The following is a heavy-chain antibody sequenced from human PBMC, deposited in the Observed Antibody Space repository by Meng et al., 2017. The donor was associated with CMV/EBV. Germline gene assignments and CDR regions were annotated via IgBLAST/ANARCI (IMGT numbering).Heavy chain of an antibody. CDR1: GFTFSDYY. D-gene: IGHD1-14*01. V-gene: IGHV3-11*04. Sequence: GESLKISCAASGFTFSDYYMSWIRQAPGKGLEWVSYISSSGSTIYSADSVRGRFTISRDDAKNSLYLQMDSLRAEDTAVYYCATPSSTGGGWGQGTLVTVSS. CDR3: ATPSSTGGG. J-gene: IGHJ4*02. CDR2: ISSSGSTI.